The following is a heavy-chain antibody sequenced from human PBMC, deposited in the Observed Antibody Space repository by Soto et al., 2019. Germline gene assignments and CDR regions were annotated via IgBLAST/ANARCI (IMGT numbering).Heavy chain of an antibody. D-gene: IGHD5-18*01. Sequence: QVTLKESGPVLVNPTETLTLTCTVSGFSLSRADVGVSWIRQPPGKALEWLAHIFSNDEKSYSTSLKSSLTILKDTSKSQVVLIMTNMDPVDTATYYCARISRYGYDFDYWGQGTLVTVSS. CDR1: GFSLSRADVG. CDR3: ARISRYGYDFDY. V-gene: IGHV2-26*02. CDR2: IFSNDEK. J-gene: IGHJ4*02.